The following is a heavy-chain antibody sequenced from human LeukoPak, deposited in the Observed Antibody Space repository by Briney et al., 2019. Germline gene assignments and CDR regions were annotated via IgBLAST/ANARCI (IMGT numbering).Heavy chain of an antibody. CDR2: IYYSGST. D-gene: IGHD6-6*01. CDR1: GGSISSSSYY. Sequence: SETLSLTCTVSGGSISSSSYYWGWIRQPPGKGLEWIGSIYYSGSTYYHPSLKSRVTISVDTSKNQFSLKLSSVTAADTAVYYCASLSGHSSSFDYWGQGTLVTVSS. CDR3: ASLSGHSSSFDY. V-gene: IGHV4-39*01. J-gene: IGHJ4*02.